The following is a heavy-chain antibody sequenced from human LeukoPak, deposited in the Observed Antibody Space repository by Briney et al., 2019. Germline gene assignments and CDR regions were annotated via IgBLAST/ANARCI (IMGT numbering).Heavy chain of an antibody. CDR2: IDWDDDK. CDR1: GFSLSTSGMC. J-gene: IGHJ6*02. V-gene: IGHV2-70*01. Sequence: SGPTLVNPTQTLTLTCTFSGFSLSTSGMCVSWIRQPPGKALEWLALIDWDDDKYYSTSLKTRLTISKDTSKNQVVLTMTNMDPVDTAMYYCARVPLAYCGGDCYSGYYYYGMDVWGQGTTVTVSS. D-gene: IGHD2-21*02. CDR3: ARVPLAYCGGDCYSGYYYYGMDV.